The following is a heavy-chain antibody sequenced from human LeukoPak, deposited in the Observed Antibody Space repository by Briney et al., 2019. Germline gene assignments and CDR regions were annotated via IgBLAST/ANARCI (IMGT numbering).Heavy chain of an antibody. V-gene: IGHV4-39*01. CDR2: IYYSGNT. CDR3: ARLRTYYDSLTGFQPQYYFDY. Sequence: SETLSLTCTVSGGSISSNTYYWGWIRQPPGKGLEWIGSIYYSGNTYYNSSLKSRVTISVDTSKNQFSSKVSSVTAADTAVYYRARLRTYYDSLTGFQPQYYFDYWGQGTLVTVSS. J-gene: IGHJ4*02. CDR1: GGSISSNTYY. D-gene: IGHD3-9*01.